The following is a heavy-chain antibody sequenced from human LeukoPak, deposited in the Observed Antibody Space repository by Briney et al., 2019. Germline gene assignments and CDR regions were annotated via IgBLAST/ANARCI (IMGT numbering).Heavy chain of an antibody. CDR2: INPNSGGT. CDR3: AREGVAGTKYYFDY. J-gene: IGHJ4*02. Sequence: ASVKVSCKASGYTFTGYYMHWVRQAPGQGLEWMGRINPNSGGTNYAQKFQGRVTMTRDTSISTAYMELSRLRSVDTAVYYCAREGVAGTKYYFDYWGQGTLVTVSS. V-gene: IGHV1-2*06. CDR1: GYTFTGYY. D-gene: IGHD6-19*01.